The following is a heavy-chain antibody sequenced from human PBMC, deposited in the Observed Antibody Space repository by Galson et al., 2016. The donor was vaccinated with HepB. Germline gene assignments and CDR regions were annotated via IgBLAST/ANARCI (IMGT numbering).Heavy chain of an antibody. CDR2: IWNDGSNK. Sequence: SLRLSCAASGFTFSRYGMHWVRQAPGKGLEWLAGIWNDGSNKYYVDSVKGRFTISRDNSKNTVFLQMTSLRAEDTALYYCSQLPHTGYYDFWSGYYSGADNFDFWGQGTLVTVSS. J-gene: IGHJ4*02. D-gene: IGHD3-3*01. CDR3: SQLPHTGYYDFWSGYYSGADNFDF. V-gene: IGHV3-33*01. CDR1: GFTFSRYG.